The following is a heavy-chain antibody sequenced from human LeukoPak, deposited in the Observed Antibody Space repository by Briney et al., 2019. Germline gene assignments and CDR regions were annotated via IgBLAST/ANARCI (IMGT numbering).Heavy chain of an antibody. Sequence: GGPLRLSCAASGFTFGSYAMSWVRQAPGKGLEWVSGISGSGGNTYYAGSVKGRFTISRDNSKNTLYLQMNSLRAEDTAVYYCAKNSGGSCYSNSDYWGQGTLVTVSS. CDR2: ISGSGGNT. CDR1: GFTFGSYA. V-gene: IGHV3-23*01. D-gene: IGHD2-15*01. CDR3: AKNSGGSCYSNSDY. J-gene: IGHJ4*02.